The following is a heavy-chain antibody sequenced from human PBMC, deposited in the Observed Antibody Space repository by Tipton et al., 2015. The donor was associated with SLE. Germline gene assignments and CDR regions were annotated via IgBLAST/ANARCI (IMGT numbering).Heavy chain of an antibody. CDR3: ARVPSTFYYDYSCHFDY. V-gene: IGHV4-31*11. CDR2: IYSTMSA. D-gene: IGHD3-22*01. Sequence: TLSLTCAVSGGSISGYYWSWIRQHPGKGLEWIGYIYSTMSAYYNPSLKSRVIISLDTSKNHFSLKLSSVTAADTAVYYCARVPSTFYYDYSCHFDYWGPGTLVTVSS. CDR1: GGSISGYY. J-gene: IGHJ4*02.